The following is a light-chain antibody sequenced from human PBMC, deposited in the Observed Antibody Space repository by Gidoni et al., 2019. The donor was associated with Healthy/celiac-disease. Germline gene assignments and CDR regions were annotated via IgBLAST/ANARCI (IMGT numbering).Light chain of an antibody. Sequence: DIQMTQSPSTLSASVGDRVTITCRASQSISSWLAWYQQKPGKAPKLLIYKASSLESGVPIRFSGSGSGTEFTLTISSLQPDDFATYYCQQYNSYSPWTFXQXTKVXIK. CDR1: QSISSW. CDR2: KAS. V-gene: IGKV1-5*03. J-gene: IGKJ1*01. CDR3: QQYNSYSPWT.